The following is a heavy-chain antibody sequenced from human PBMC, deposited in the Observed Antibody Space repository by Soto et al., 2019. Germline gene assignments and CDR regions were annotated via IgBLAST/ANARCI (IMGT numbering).Heavy chain of an antibody. Sequence: GTLSLTCSVSGSSMSKFYGSWIRKTAGKGLEWMGRVYATGTSDYNPSLRSRIAMSVDISKKTFSLRLRSVTAADTGVYYCVRDGSKTLRDCFDPWGQGILVTVSS. CDR3: VRDGSKTLRDCFDP. CDR2: VYATGTS. D-gene: IGHD4-17*01. CDR1: GSSMSKFY. V-gene: IGHV4-4*07. J-gene: IGHJ5*02.